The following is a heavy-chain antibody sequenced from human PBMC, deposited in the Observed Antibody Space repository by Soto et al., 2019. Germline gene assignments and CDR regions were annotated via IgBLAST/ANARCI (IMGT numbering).Heavy chain of an antibody. V-gene: IGHV1-69*04. D-gene: IGHD3-9*01. J-gene: IGHJ5*02. CDR3: ARDGHYDILTGYSRFDP. CDR1: GGTFSSYT. Sequence: SVKVSCKASGGTFSSYTISWVRQAPGQGLEWMGRIIPILGIVNYAQKFQGRVTITADKSTSTAYMELSSLRSEDTAVYYCARDGHYDILTGYSRFDPWGQGTLVTVSS. CDR2: IIPILGIV.